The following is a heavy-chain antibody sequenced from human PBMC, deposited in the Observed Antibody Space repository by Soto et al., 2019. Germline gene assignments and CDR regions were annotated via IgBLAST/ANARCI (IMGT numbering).Heavy chain of an antibody. J-gene: IGHJ5*02. CDR1: GFTFSSYW. CDR3: ARGEWEPENWFDP. V-gene: IGHV3-74*01. CDR2: INSDGSST. Sequence: GGSLRLSCAASGFTFSSYWMHWVRQAPGKGLVWVSRINSDGSSTSYADSVKGRFTISRDNAKDTLYLQMNSLRAEDTAVYYCARGEWEPENWFDPWGQGTLVTVSS. D-gene: IGHD1-26*01.